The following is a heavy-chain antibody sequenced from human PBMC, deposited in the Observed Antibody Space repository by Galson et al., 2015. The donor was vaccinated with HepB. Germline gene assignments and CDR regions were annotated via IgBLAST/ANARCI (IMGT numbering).Heavy chain of an antibody. J-gene: IGHJ1*01. Sequence: SVKVSCKASGYTISTYSMTWVRQAPGQGLEWVGWINTKTGNPRYAQGFTGRFVLPLDTSVSTAYLEITSLKAEDTAVYYCATIGVVEATGVRYFHHWGQGTLVTVSS. CDR1: GYTISTYS. V-gene: IGHV7-4-1*02. CDR3: ATIGVVEATGVRYFHH. CDR2: INTKTGNP. D-gene: IGHD2-15*01.